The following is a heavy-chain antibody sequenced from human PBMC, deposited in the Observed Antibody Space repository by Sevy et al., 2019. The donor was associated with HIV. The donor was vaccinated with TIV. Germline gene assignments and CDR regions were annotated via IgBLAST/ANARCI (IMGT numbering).Heavy chain of an antibody. CDR1: GGSNNNYY. J-gene: IGHJ5*02. CDR2: INHTGST. D-gene: IGHD3-9*01. Sequence: SETLSLTCSLSGGSNNNYYWSWIRQPPGKGLEWIGYINHTGSTNYNPSLKSRVTISIDKSNNQFSLKLSSVTAADTAVYYCAASYYDFLTGSGGWFDPWGRGTLVTVSS. CDR3: AASYYDFLTGSGGWFDP. V-gene: IGHV4-59*13.